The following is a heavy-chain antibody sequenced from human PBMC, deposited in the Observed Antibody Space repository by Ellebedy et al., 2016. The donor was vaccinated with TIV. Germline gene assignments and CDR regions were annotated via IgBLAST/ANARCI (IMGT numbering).Heavy chain of an antibody. Sequence: ASVKVSCKASGYSFATYYVQWVRQAPGQGLEWVGMINPDTDSTAYAQKLQDRVTLTKDTSTSTVYLELRSLRSADTAGYYCARVGRGSYGDYWGQGTLVTVSS. V-gene: IGHV1-46*04. J-gene: IGHJ4*02. CDR1: GYSFATYY. CDR2: INPDTDST. CDR3: ARVGRGSYGDY. D-gene: IGHD3-10*01.